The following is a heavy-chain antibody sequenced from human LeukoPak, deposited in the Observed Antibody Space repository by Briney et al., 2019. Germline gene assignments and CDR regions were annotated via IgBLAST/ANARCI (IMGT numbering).Heavy chain of an antibody. CDR2: IYTSGST. V-gene: IGHV4-4*07. Sequence: KPSETLSLTCTVSGGSMSSYYWSWIRQPAGKGLEWIGRIYTSGSTNYNPSLKSRVTMSVDTSKNQFSLKLSSVTAADTAVYYCARDYSSSWYYYYYMDVWGKGTTVTVSS. J-gene: IGHJ6*03. CDR1: GGSMSSYY. CDR3: ARDYSSSWYYYYYMDV. D-gene: IGHD6-13*01.